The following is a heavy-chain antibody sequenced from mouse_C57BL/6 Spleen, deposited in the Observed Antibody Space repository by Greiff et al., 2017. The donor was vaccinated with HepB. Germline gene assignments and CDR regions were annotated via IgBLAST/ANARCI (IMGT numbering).Heavy chain of an antibody. Sequence: QVQLQQPGAELVMPGASVKLSCKASGYTFTSYWMHWVKQRPGQGLEWIGEIDPSDSYTNYNQKFKGKSTLTVDKSSSTAYMQLSSLTSEDSAVYYCARRGLTTVGSFDYGGQGTTLTVSS. CDR2: IDPSDSYT. J-gene: IGHJ2*01. V-gene: IGHV1-69*01. D-gene: IGHD1-1*01. CDR3: ARRGLTTVGSFDY. CDR1: GYTFTSYW.